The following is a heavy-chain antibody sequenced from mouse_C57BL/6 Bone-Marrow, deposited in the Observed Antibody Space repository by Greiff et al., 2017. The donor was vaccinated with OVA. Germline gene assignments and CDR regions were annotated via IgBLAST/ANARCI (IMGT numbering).Heavy chain of an antibody. Sequence: EVKVVESGEGLVKPGGSLKLSCAASGFTFSSYAMSWVRQTPEKRLEWVAYISSGGDYIYYADTVQGRFTISRDNARNTLYLQMSSLKSEDTAMYYCTRDHYSNSGFAYWGQGTLVTVSA. CDR1: GFTFSSYA. V-gene: IGHV5-9-1*02. CDR3: TRDHYSNSGFAY. D-gene: IGHD2-5*01. CDR2: ISSGGDYI. J-gene: IGHJ3*01.